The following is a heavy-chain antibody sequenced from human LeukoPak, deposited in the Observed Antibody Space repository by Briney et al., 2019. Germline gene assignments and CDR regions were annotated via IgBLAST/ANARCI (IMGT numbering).Heavy chain of an antibody. V-gene: IGHV3-23*01. D-gene: IGHD2-15*01. J-gene: IGHJ4*02. CDR2: ISGSGGST. CDR3: ANGRGPNTGPTLDY. CDR1: GFSFSSYA. Sequence: GGSLRLSCAASGFSFSSYAMSWVRQAPGKGLEWVSGISGSGGSTKYADSVRGRFTISRDNSKNTLYLQMDSLRAEDTAVYYCANGRGPNTGPTLDYWGQGTLVTVSS.